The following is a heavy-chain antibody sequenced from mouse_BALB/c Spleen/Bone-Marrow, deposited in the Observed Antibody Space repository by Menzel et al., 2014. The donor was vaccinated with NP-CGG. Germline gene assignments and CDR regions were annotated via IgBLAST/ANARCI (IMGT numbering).Heavy chain of an antibody. D-gene: IGHD4-1*01. CDR3: ARGRDWDAWFAY. V-gene: IGHV1-82*01. CDR1: GYAFSSSW. Sequence: QVQLQQPGPELVKPGASVKISCKASGYAFSSSWMNWVKQRPGQGLEWIGRIYPGDGDTNYNGKFKGKATLTADKSSSTACMQLSSLTSVDSAVYFCARGRDWDAWFAYWGQGTLVTVSA. CDR2: IYPGDGDT. J-gene: IGHJ3*01.